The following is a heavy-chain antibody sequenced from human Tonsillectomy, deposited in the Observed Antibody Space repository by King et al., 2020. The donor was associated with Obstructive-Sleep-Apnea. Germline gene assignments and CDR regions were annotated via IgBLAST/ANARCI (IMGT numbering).Heavy chain of an antibody. CDR3: ARHRGGEDSGGYGDYFDY. V-gene: IGHV4-59*08. CDR2: MFYSGNT. Sequence: LQLQESGPGLVKPSGTLSLTCTVSGGSISNYYWSWIRQPPGKGLEWIGYMFYSGNTNYNPSLKSRVTISADTSKIQFSLRLSSVTAADTAIYYCARHRGGEDSGGYGDYFDYWGQGTLVTVSS. CDR1: GGSISNYY. D-gene: IGHD5-12*01. J-gene: IGHJ4*02.